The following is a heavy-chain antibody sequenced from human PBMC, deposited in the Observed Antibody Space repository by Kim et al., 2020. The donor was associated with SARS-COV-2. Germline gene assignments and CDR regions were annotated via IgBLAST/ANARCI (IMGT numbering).Heavy chain of an antibody. J-gene: IGHJ4*02. CDR2: TSVTI. Sequence: TSVTIYYADSVKGRFTISRDNAKNSLYLQMNSLRVEDTAVYYCARDLPDYWGQGTLVTVSS. CDR3: ARDLPDY. V-gene: IGHV3-48*04.